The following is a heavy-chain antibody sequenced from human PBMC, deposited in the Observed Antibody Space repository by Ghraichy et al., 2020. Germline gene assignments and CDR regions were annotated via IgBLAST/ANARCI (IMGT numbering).Heavy chain of an antibody. CDR3: ARDSAEYSSGWYGFDY. J-gene: IGHJ4*02. V-gene: IGHV4-59*01. CDR2: IYYSGST. CDR1: GGSISSYY. D-gene: IGHD6-19*01. Sequence: SETLSLTCTVAGGSISSYYWSWIRQPPGKGLEWIGYIYYSGSTNYNPSLKSRVTISVDTSKNLFSLKLSSVTAADTAVYYCARDSAEYSSGWYGFDYWGQGTLVTVSS.